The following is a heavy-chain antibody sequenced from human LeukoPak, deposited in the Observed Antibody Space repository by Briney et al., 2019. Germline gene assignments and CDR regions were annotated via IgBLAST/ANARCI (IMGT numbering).Heavy chain of an antibody. V-gene: IGHV3-30*18. J-gene: IGHJ6*03. CDR3: AKEESSSWPYYYYYYMDV. D-gene: IGHD6-13*01. CDR2: ISYDGSNK. Sequence: GGSLRLSCAASGFTFSSYGMHWVRQAPGKGLEWVAVISYDGSNKYYADSVKGRFTISRDNSKNTLYLQMNRLRAEDTAVYYCAKEESSSWPYYYYYYMDVWGKGTTVTVSS. CDR1: GFTFSSYG.